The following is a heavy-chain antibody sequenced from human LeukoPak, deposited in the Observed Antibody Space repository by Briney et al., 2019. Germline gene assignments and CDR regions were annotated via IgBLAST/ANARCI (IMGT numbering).Heavy chain of an antibody. D-gene: IGHD6-13*01. Sequence: PSETLSLTCTVSGGSISSYYWSWIRQPPGKGLEWIGYIYYSGSTNYNPSLKSRVTISVDTSNNQFSLKLSSVTAADTAVYYCARDQGSSWFDYWGQASLVTVSS. CDR2: IYYSGST. J-gene: IGHJ4*02. V-gene: IGHV4-59*01. CDR1: GGSISSYY. CDR3: ARDQGSSWFDY.